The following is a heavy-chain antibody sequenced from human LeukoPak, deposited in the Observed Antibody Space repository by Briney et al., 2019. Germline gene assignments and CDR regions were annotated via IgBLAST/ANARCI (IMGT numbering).Heavy chain of an antibody. CDR3: AAGYYGRYYYYYMDV. J-gene: IGHJ6*03. V-gene: IGHV4-34*01. CDR1: GGSFSGYY. D-gene: IGHD4-17*01. Sequence: SETLSLTCAVYGGSFSGYYWSWIRQPPGKGLEWIGEINHSGSTNYNPSLKSRVTISVDTSKNQFSLKLSSVTAADTAVYYCAAGYYGRYYYYYMDVWGKGTTVTVSS. CDR2: INHSGST.